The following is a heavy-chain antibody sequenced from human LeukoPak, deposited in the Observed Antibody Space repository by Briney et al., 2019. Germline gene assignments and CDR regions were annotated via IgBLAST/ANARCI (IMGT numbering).Heavy chain of an antibody. Sequence: GESLKISFKGSGYRFTNYWIGWLRQMPGKGLEWMGINNPSDGYTRYSPSFQGQVTISTDTSIFAAYLQWSSLKASDTAIYYCARPHDTGVGASGSGWSYFDFWGQGTLITVSS. D-gene: IGHD6-19*01. CDR2: NNPSDGYT. CDR3: ARPHDTGVGASGSGWSYFDF. V-gene: IGHV5-51*01. CDR1: GYRFTNYW. J-gene: IGHJ4*02.